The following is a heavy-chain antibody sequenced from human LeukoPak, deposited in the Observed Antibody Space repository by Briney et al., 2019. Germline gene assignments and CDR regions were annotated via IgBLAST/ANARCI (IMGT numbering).Heavy chain of an antibody. CDR2: ISYDGSNK. CDR1: GSTFSSYA. V-gene: IGHV3-30-3*01. CDR3: ARDPRGYSSSWYGYYYYGMDV. D-gene: IGHD6-13*01. J-gene: IGHJ6*02. Sequence: GGSLRLSCAASGSTFSSYAMHWVRQAPGKGLEWVAVISYDGSNKYYADSVKGRFTISRDNSKNTLYLQMNSLRAEDTAVYYCARDPRGYSSSWYGYYYYGMDVWGQGTTVTVSS.